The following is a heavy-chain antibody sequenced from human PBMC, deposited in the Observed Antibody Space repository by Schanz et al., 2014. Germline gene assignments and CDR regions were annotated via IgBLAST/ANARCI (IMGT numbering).Heavy chain of an antibody. J-gene: IGHJ6*02. CDR1: GFTVSSNH. Sequence: QVQLLQFGGGLVKPGGSLRLSCAVSGFTVSSNHMSWVRQAPGKGLEWLSYIDGKSTTVYYADSVKGRFTISRDNSKNTLYLQMNSLRAEDTSVYFCARVRRRIATPSTPSFRNYYYYAMDVWGQGTTXTVSS. D-gene: IGHD6-13*01. CDR3: ARVRRRIATPSTPSFRNYYYYAMDV. CDR2: IDGKSTTV. V-gene: IGHV3-11*04.